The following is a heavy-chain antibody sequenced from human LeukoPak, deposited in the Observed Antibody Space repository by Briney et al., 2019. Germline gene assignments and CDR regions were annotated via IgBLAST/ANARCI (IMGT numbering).Heavy chain of an antibody. J-gene: IGHJ4*02. D-gene: IGHD3-10*01. CDR1: GFTFSSYR. CDR2: IKQDGSEK. Sequence: GGSLRLSCAASGFTFSSYRMSWVRQAPGKGLEWVANIKQDGSEKYYVDSVKGRFTISRDNAKNSLYLQMNSLRAEDTAVYYCARLSGSGSYSQTTPFDYWGQGTLVTVSS. V-gene: IGHV3-7*01. CDR3: ARLSGSGSYSQTTPFDY.